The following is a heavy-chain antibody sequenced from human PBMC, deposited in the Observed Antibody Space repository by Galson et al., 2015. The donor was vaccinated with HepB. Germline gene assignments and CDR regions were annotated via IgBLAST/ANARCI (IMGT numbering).Heavy chain of an antibody. CDR3: ARPNVSPKYYHDTSDYYFDAFDI. D-gene: IGHD3-22*01. V-gene: IGHV5-10-1*01. Sequence: QSGAEVKKPGESLRISCKGSGYSFTKYSISWVRQMPGKGLEWMGRIDPSDSSTNYSPSFQGHVTISTDKSISTAYLQWSSLKASDTAMYYCARPNVSPKYYHDTSDYYFDAFDIWGQGTMVTVSS. J-gene: IGHJ3*02. CDR1: GYSFTKYS. CDR2: IDPSDSST.